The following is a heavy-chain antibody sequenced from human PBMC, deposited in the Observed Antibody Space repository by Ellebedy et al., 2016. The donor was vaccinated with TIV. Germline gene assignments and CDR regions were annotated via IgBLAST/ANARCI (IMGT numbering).Heavy chain of an antibody. CDR1: GFTLRSYA. D-gene: IGHD3-22*01. CDR3: AKWWGFSSGNDY. Sequence: PGGSLRLSCAASGFTLRSYAMSWVRQAPGKGLEWVSAISGGGGSTFYADSVKGRFTISGDYSKNTLYLHMNSLRAEDTAVYYCAKWWGFSSGNDYWGQGTLVSVSS. V-gene: IGHV3-23*01. CDR2: ISGGGGST. J-gene: IGHJ4*02.